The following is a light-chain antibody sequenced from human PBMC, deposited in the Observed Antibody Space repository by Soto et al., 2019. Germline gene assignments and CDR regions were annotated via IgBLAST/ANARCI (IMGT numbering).Light chain of an antibody. Sequence: QAVVTQPPSASGTPGQRVTISCSGSGSNFGSNTVLWYQQLPGTAPKLLIYSNNKRPSGVPDRFSGSKSGTSASLAISGLQFEDEADYYCAAWDDSMNVWVFGGGIKLTVL. CDR2: SNN. CDR3: AAWDDSMNVWV. CDR1: GSNFGSNT. J-gene: IGLJ3*02. V-gene: IGLV1-44*01.